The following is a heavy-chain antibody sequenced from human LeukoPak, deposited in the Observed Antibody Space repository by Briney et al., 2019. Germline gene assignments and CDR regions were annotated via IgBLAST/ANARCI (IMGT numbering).Heavy chain of an antibody. V-gene: IGHV4-4*07. CDR1: GDSISGYF. J-gene: IGHJ3*02. CDR3: ARVGYYDSSADAFDI. CDR2: IYTSGST. D-gene: IGHD3-22*01. Sequence: SETLSLTCTVSGDSISGYFWSWIRQPAGKGLEWIGRIYTSGSTNYNPSLKSRVTISVDTSKNQFSLKLSSVTAADTAVYCCARVGYYDSSADAFDIWGQGTMVTVSS.